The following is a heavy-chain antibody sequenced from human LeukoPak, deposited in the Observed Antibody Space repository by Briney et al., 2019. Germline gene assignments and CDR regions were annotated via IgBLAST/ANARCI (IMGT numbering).Heavy chain of an antibody. V-gene: IGHV3-21*04. J-gene: IGHJ3*02. CDR3: AKQEAGAATHAFDI. Sequence: PGGSLRLSCAASGFTFSSYSMNWVRQAPGKGLECVSSISSSSSYIYYADSVKGRFTISRDNSKNTLYLQMNSLRAEDTAVYYCAKQEAGAATHAFDIWGQGTMVTVSS. CDR1: GFTFSSYS. CDR2: ISSSSSYI. D-gene: IGHD1-26*01.